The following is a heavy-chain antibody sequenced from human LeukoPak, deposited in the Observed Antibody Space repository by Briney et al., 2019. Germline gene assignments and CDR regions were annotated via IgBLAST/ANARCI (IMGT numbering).Heavy chain of an antibody. J-gene: IGHJ4*02. V-gene: IGHV3-23*01. CDR2: ISDRGDET. CDR3: AKCWRVVSGNWYLSFDS. Sequence: PGGSLRLSCAASGFTFSSYAMSWVRQTPGKGLEWVSSISDRGDETYYADSVRGRFTISRDNSKYTLYLQMKSLGGDDTALYYCAKCWRVVSGNWYLSFDSWGQGTLVTVSS. D-gene: IGHD6-13*01. CDR1: GFTFSSYA.